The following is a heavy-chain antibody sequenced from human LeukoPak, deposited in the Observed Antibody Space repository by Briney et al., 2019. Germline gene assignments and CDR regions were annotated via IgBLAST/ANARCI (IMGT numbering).Heavy chain of an antibody. V-gene: IGHV3-21*01. D-gene: IGHD6-13*01. CDR1: GFTFSSYS. CDR3: ARVRSSSAGYYFDY. Sequence: GGSLRLSCAASGFTFSSYSMNWVRQAPGKGLEWVSSISSSSSYIYYVDSVKGRFTISRDNAKNSLYLQMNSLRAEDTAVYYCARVRSSSAGYYFDYWGQGTLVTVSS. CDR2: ISSSSSYI. J-gene: IGHJ4*02.